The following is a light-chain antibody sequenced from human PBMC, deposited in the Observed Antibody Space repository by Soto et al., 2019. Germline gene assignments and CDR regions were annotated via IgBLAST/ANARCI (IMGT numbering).Light chain of an antibody. CDR2: DAS. CDR3: QHYRFFPWT. CDR1: QHLGSW. V-gene: IGKV1-5*01. J-gene: IGKJ1*01. Sequence: DIQMTQSPSTLSASIGDRVTITCRASQHLGSWVAWYQQKPGRAPKLLIYDASTLQSGVPSRFSGSGSGTEFTLTISSRLPDDFATYYCQHYRFFPWTFGQGTRVAI.